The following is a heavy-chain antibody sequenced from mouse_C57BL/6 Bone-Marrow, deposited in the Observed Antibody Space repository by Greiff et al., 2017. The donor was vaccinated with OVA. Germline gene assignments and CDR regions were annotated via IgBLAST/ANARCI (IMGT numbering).Heavy chain of an antibody. CDR2: ISSGGSYT. CDR1: GFTFSSYG. Sequence: EVKLMESGGDLVKPGGSLKLSCAASGFTFSSYGMSWVRQTPDKRLAWVATISSGGSYTYYPASVKGRFTISRDNAKNTRYMQMSSLKSEDTAMYYCASQFLPRYFDVWGTGTTVTVSS. J-gene: IGHJ1*03. CDR3: ASQFLPRYFDV. V-gene: IGHV5-6*01.